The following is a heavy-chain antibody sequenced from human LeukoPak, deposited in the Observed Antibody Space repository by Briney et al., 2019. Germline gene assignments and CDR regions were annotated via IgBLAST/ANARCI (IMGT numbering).Heavy chain of an antibody. V-gene: IGHV4-4*07. Sequence: PSETLSLTCTVSGGSMSSYYWSWIRQPAGKGLEWIGRIYSTGSTNYNPSLKSRVTMSVDASKNQFSLRLSSVTAADTAVYYCARDHQLYGSPWDWFDPWDQGMLVTVSS. CDR3: ARDHQLYGSPWDWFDP. CDR1: GGSMSSYY. CDR2: IYSTGST. D-gene: IGHD3-10*01. J-gene: IGHJ5*02.